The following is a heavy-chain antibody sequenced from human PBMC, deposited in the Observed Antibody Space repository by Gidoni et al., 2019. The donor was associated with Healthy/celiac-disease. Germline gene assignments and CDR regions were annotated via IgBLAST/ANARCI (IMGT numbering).Heavy chain of an antibody. D-gene: IGHD3-10*01. CDR1: GFTFSLYA. CDR2: ISYDGRNK. J-gene: IGHJ4*02. V-gene: IGHV3-30*04. CDR3: ARGSLSSHLPRVVYYFDY. Sequence: QVQLVESGGGVVQPGRSLRLPCAASGFTFSLYAMHWVRQAPGTGLEWVAVISYDGRNKYYADSVKGRFTISRDNSKNTLYLQMNSLRAEDTAVYYCARGSLSSHLPRVVYYFDYWGQGTLVTVSS.